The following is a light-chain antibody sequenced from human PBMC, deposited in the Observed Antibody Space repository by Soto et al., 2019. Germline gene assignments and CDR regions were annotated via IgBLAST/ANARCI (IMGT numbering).Light chain of an antibody. CDR1: WSNIGTNS. CDR3: AVWDGSLNGPV. CDR2: SSN. J-gene: IGLJ2*01. Sequence: QSVLTQPPSASGTPGQRVTISCSGSWSNIGTNSVNWNQQLPGTAPKLLIYSSNQRPSGVPDRFSGSKSGTSASLAISGLQSEDEADYYCAVWDGSLNGPVFGGGTKLTVL. V-gene: IGLV1-44*01.